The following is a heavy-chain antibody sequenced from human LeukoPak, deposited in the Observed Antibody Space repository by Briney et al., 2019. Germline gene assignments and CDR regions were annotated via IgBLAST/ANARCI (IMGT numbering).Heavy chain of an antibody. V-gene: IGHV3-23*01. Sequence: GGSLRLSCAASGFTFSSYSMNWVRQAPGKGLEWVSAISGSGGSTYYADSVKGRFTISRDNSKNTLYLQMNSLRAEDTAVYYCAKTLASGWPNWFDPWGQGTLVTVSS. CDR3: AKTLASGWPNWFDP. J-gene: IGHJ5*02. CDR1: GFTFSSYS. CDR2: ISGSGGST. D-gene: IGHD6-19*01.